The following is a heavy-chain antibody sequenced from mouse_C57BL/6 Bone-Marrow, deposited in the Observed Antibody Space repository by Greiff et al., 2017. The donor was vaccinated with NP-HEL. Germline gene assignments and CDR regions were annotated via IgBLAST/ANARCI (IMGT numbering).Heavy chain of an antibody. V-gene: IGHV3-6*01. CDR3: ARAYYYGSSYWYFDV. Sequence: VQLKESGPGLVKPSQSLSLTCSVTGYSITSGYYWNWIRQFPGNKLEWMGYISYDGSNNYNPSLNNRISITRDTSKNQFFLKLNSVTTEDTATYYCARAYYYGSSYWYFDVWGTGTTVTVSS. CDR2: ISYDGSN. J-gene: IGHJ1*03. CDR1: GYSITSGYY. D-gene: IGHD1-1*01.